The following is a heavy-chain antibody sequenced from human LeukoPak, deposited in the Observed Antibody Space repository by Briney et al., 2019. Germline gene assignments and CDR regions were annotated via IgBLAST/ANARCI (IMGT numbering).Heavy chain of an antibody. CDR3: AKGGLGCSSTSRFDY. CDR1: GFTYSNYA. CDR2: VSGSGGST. V-gene: IGHV3-23*01. Sequence: AGGSLRLSCAVSGFTYSNYAMTWVRQAPGKGLEWVSSVSGSGGSTYYADSVKGRFTISRDNSKNTLYLQMNSLRAEDTAVYYCAKGGLGCSSTSRFDYWGQGTLVTVSS. D-gene: IGHD2-2*01. J-gene: IGHJ4*02.